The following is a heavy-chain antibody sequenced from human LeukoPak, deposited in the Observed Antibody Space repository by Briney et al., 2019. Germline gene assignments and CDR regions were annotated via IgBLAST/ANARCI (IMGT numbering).Heavy chain of an antibody. CDR1: GFTVSSKY. CDR2: IYSGGST. CDR3: GRGPTGDFFDY. D-gene: IGHD2-21*01. Sequence: GGSLRLSCAASGFTVSSKYMSWVRQAPGKGLEWVSVIYSGGSTYYADSVKGRFTISRDNSKNTLYLQMNSLRDEDTAVYYCGRGPTGDFFDYWGQGTLVTVSS. J-gene: IGHJ4*02. V-gene: IGHV3-53*01.